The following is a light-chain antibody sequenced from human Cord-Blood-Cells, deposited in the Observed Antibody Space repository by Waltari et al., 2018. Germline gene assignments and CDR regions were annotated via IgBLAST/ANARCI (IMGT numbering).Light chain of an antibody. J-gene: IGLJ1*01. CDR1: KSGDKS. Sequence: SYELTQPPSVSVSPGQTASITCSGDKSGDKSACWYPQKPGQSPVRVIFQDSKRPSGIPERFSGSNSGNTATLTISGTQAMDEADYYCQAWDSSTGVFGTGTKVTVL. V-gene: IGLV3-1*01. CDR3: QAWDSSTGV. CDR2: QDS.